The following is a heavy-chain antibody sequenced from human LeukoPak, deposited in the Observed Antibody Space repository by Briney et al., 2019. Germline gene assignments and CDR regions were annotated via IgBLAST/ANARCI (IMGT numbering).Heavy chain of an antibody. V-gene: IGHV1-8*01. CDR2: MNPNSGNT. Sequence: ASVTVSCTASGYTFTSYDINWVRQATRQGLEWMGWMNPNSGNTGYAQKFQGRITMTRNTSISTAYMELSSLRSEDTAVYYCARGVRRGYSYDFDYWGQGTLVTVSS. CDR1: GYTFTSYD. J-gene: IGHJ4*02. D-gene: IGHD5-18*01. CDR3: ARGVRRGYSYDFDY.